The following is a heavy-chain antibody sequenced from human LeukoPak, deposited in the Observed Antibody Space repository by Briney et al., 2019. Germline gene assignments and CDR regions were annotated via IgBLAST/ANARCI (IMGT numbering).Heavy chain of an antibody. D-gene: IGHD5-24*01. V-gene: IGHV4-59*08. CDR1: GGSISSYY. Sequence: SETLSLTCTVSGGSISSYYWSWIRQPPGKGLEWIGYIYYSGSTNYNPSLKSRVTISVDTSKNQFSLKLSSVTAADTAVYYCARGDGYNYGYWGQGTLVTVSS. CDR3: ARGDGYNYGY. CDR2: IYYSGST. J-gene: IGHJ4*02.